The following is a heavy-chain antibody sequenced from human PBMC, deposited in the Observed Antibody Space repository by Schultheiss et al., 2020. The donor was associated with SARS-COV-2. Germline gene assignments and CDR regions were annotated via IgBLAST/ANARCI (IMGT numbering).Heavy chain of an antibody. D-gene: IGHD1-7*01. V-gene: IGHV4-61*02. CDR1: GGSISSGSYY. CDR2: IYTSGST. J-gene: IGHJ6*02. Sequence: SETLSLTCTVSGGSISSGSYYWSWIRQPSGKGLEWIGRIYTSGSTNYNPSLKSRVTISVDTSKNQFSLKLSSVTAEDTAVYYCRTTYYYYGMDVWGQGTTVTVSS. CDR3: RTTYYYYGMDV.